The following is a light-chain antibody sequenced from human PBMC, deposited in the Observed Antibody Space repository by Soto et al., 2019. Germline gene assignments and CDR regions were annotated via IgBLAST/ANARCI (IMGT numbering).Light chain of an antibody. CDR3: AVWDDNLNGPV. J-gene: IGLJ2*01. CDR1: RSNIGTNA. Sequence: QSVLTQPPSASGTPGQRVTISCSGGRSNIGTNAVNWYQQLPGTAPKLLMFHDERRPSGVPDRVSCSKSGTSASLAISGLRSDDEADYYCAVWDDNLNGPVFGGGTKLTVL. CDR2: HDE. V-gene: IGLV1-44*01.